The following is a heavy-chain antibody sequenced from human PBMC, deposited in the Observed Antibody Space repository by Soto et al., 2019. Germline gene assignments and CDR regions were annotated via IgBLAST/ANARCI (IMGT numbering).Heavy chain of an antibody. D-gene: IGHD4-17*01. Sequence: QVQLVQSGAEVKKPGSSVKVSCRASGGTFSSYSIGWVRQAPGQGLEWMGRIIPILGIANYAQKFQGRVTITADKSTSTAYMELSSQRSEDTAVYYCARDSTTVTTSDYWGQGTLVTVSS. J-gene: IGHJ4*02. V-gene: IGHV1-69*08. CDR2: IIPILGIA. CDR3: ARDSTTVTTSDY. CDR1: GGTFSSYS.